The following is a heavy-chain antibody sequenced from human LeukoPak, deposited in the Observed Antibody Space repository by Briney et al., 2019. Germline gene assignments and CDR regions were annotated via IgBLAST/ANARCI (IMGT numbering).Heavy chain of an antibody. J-gene: IGHJ4*02. CDR2: ISSSGSTI. D-gene: IGHD5-18*01. Sequence: KPGGSLRLSCAASGFTFSDYYMSWIRQAPGKGLEWVSYISSSGSTIYYADSVKGRFTISRDNAKNSLYLQMNSLRAEDTAVYYCATMDTAMVPVDYWGQGTLVPVSS. CDR3: ATMDTAMVPVDY. V-gene: IGHV3-11*04. CDR1: GFTFSDYY.